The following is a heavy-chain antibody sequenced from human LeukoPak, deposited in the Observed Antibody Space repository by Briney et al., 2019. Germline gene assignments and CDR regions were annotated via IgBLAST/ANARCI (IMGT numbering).Heavy chain of an antibody. V-gene: IGHV4-59*11. CDR1: GDSIRNHY. CDR3: ARVSLSGYCSGASCYFDY. D-gene: IGHD2-15*01. J-gene: IGHJ4*01. Sequence: SETLSLTCTVSGDSIRNHYWSWIRQPPGKGLECIGVIHYSGSTNYNPSVKSRVTISVDTPKNQFFLKLNSVTAADTAVYFCARVSLSGYCSGASCYFDYWGHGTLVTVSS. CDR2: IHYSGST.